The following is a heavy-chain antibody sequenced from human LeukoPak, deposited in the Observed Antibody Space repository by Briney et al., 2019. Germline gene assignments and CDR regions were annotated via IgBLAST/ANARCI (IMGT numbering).Heavy chain of an antibody. V-gene: IGHV3-30*04. CDR1: GFTFSSYA. Sequence: GRSLRLSCAASGFTFSSYAMHWVRQAPGKGLEWVAVISYDGSNKYYADSVKGRFTISRDNSKNSLYLQMNSLRAEDTAVYYCARDAQGANWFDPWGQGTLVTVSS. CDR3: ARDAQGANWFDP. J-gene: IGHJ5*02. CDR2: ISYDGSNK.